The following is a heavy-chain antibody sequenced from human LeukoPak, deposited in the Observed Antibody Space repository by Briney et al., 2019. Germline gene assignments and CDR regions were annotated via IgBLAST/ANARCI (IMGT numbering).Heavy chain of an antibody. J-gene: IGHJ3*02. Sequence: GGSLRLSCAASGNYWMHWVRQAPGKGLVWVSHINSDGSWTSYADSVKGRFTISKDNAKNTVYLQMNSLRIEDTAVYYCAKDIVVVPATGDAFDIWGQGTMVTVSS. V-gene: IGHV3-74*01. CDR3: AKDIVVVPATGDAFDI. CDR1: GNYW. D-gene: IGHD2-2*01. CDR2: INSDGSWT.